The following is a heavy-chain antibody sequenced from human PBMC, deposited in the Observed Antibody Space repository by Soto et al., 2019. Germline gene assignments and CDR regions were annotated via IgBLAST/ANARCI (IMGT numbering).Heavy chain of an antibody. Sequence: GGSLRLSCAASGFTFSSYAMSWVRQAPGKGLEWVSAISGSGGSTYYADSVKGRFTISRDKSKNTLYLQMNSLRAEDTAVYYCAKIEGVLRFLEWSEGRYYGMDVWGQGTTVTVSS. D-gene: IGHD3-3*01. CDR2: ISGSGGST. CDR3: AKIEGVLRFLEWSEGRYYGMDV. V-gene: IGHV3-23*01. J-gene: IGHJ6*02. CDR1: GFTFSSYA.